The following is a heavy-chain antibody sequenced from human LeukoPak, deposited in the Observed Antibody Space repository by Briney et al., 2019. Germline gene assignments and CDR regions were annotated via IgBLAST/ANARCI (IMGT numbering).Heavy chain of an antibody. Sequence: PSQTLSLTCTVSGGSISSGGYYWSWIRQPPGKGLEWIGYIYHSGSTYYNPSLKSRVTISVDRSKNQFSLKLSSVTAADTAVYYCARGRALITMIVVVNGEFDYWGQGTLVTVSS. D-gene: IGHD3-22*01. CDR2: IYHSGST. CDR1: GGSISSGGYY. CDR3: ARGRALITMIVVVNGEFDY. V-gene: IGHV4-30-2*01. J-gene: IGHJ4*02.